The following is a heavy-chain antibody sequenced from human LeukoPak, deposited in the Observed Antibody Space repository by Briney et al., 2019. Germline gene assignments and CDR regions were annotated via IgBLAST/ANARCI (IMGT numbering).Heavy chain of an antibody. V-gene: IGHV1-18*01. J-gene: IGHJ4*02. CDR1: GYSYTRFG. D-gene: IGHD3-9*01. CDR2: ISAYNDDT. Sequence: ASVKVSCKASGYSYTRFGVGWVRQAPGQGLEWMGWISAYNDDTKYAQKFQGRVTVTSDPATNTAYMELRSLRSDDTAVYFCARRTNYDILTGYSARGYYFDYWGQGTLVTVS. CDR3: ARRTNYDILTGYSARGYYFDY.